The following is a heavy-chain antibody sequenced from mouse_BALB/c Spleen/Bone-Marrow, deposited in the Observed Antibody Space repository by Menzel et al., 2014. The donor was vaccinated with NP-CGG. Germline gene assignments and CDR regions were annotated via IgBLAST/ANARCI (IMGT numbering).Heavy chain of an antibody. CDR2: IDPANGYT. J-gene: IGHJ1*01. V-gene: IGHV14-3*02. D-gene: IGHD1-2*01. CDR1: GFNIKDTY. Sequence: VQLQQPGAELVKPGASVKLSCTASGFNIKDTYIHWMKQRPERGLEWIGRIDPANGYTIYDPKFQGKATITTDTASNTAYLKLSSLTSEDTAVYYCALITAATFSYWYFDVWGAGTTGTVSS. CDR3: ALITAATFSYWYFDV.